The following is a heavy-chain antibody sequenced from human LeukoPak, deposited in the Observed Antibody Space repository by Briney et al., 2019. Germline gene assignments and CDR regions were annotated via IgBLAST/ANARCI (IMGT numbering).Heavy chain of an antibody. Sequence: KSGGSLRLSCAASGFTFSSYWMSWVRQAPGKGLEWVANIKQDGSEKYYVDSVKGRFTISRDNAKNSLYLQMNSLRAEDTAVYYCARALGSSPGKYQDPILYYMDVWGKGTTVTVSS. CDR3: ARALGSSPGKYQDPILYYMDV. CDR2: IKQDGSEK. J-gene: IGHJ6*03. V-gene: IGHV3-7*01. CDR1: GFTFSSYW. D-gene: IGHD2-2*01.